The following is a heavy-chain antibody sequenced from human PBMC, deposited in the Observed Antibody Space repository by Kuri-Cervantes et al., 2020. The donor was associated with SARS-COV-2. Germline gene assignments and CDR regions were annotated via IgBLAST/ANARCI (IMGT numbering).Heavy chain of an antibody. Sequence: SETLSLTCAAYGGSFSGYYWSWIRQPPGKGLEWIGEINHSGSTNYNPSLKSRVTISVDTSKNQFSLKLSSVTAADTAVYYCASVPNGYYYYGMDAWGQGTTVTVSS. CDR1: GGSFSGYY. CDR2: INHSGST. J-gene: IGHJ6*02. CDR3: ASVPNGYYYYGMDA. V-gene: IGHV4-34*01. D-gene: IGHD1-1*01.